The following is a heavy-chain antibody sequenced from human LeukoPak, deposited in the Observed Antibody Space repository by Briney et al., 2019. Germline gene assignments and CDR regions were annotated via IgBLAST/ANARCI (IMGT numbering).Heavy chain of an antibody. CDR2: ISGSGGST. CDR3: AKIPIVVVVAAHFDY. J-gene: IGHJ4*02. D-gene: IGHD2-15*01. V-gene: IGHV3-23*01. Sequence: PAGGSLRLSCAASGFTFSNYAMNWVRQAAGKGLEWVSAISGSGGSTYYADSVKGRFTISRDNSKNTLYLQMNSLRAEDTAVYYCAKIPIVVVVAAHFDYWGQGTLVTVSS. CDR1: GFTFSNYA.